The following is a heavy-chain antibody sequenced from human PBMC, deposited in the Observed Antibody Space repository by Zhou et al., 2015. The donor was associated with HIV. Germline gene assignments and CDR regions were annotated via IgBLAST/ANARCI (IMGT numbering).Heavy chain of an antibody. J-gene: IGHJ2*01. CDR3: ARALGYCSGGSCYPPQNWYFDL. CDR2: IIPIFGTA. CDR1: GGTFSSYA. V-gene: IGHV1-69*01. Sequence: QVQLVQSGAEVKKPGSSVKVSCKASGGTFSSYAISWVRQAPGQGLEWMGGIIPIFGTANYAQKFQGRVTITADESTSTAYMELSSLRSEDTAVYYCARALGYCSGGSCYPPQNWYFDLWGRGTLVTVSS. D-gene: IGHD2-15*01.